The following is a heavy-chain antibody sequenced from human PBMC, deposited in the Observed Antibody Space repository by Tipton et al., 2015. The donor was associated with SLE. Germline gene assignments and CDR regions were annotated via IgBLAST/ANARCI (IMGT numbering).Heavy chain of an antibody. CDR1: GFTFSANW. Sequence: SLRLSCAASGFTFSANWMQWVRQGPGKGLVWVARINSDGSATSYADAVKGRFTISRDNAKNSLYLQMSSLRVDDTAVYYCARGQYDGTASYPDAFAIWGQGTMVTVSP. CDR3: ARGQYDGTASYPDAFAI. J-gene: IGHJ3*02. CDR2: INSDGSAT. V-gene: IGHV3-74*01. D-gene: IGHD3-22*01.